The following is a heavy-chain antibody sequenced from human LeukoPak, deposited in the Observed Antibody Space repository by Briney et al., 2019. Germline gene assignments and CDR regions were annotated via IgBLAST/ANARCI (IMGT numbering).Heavy chain of an antibody. Sequence: PSETLSLTCTVSGASISSGSYYWSWIRQPAGKGLEWIGRVYTSGSTNYNPSLKSRVNISLDTPKNQFSLKLISVTAADTAVYYCARTLYGDYVNWFDPWGQGTLVTVSS. J-gene: IGHJ5*02. CDR1: GASISSGSYY. D-gene: IGHD4-17*01. CDR3: ARTLYGDYVNWFDP. CDR2: VYTSGST. V-gene: IGHV4-61*02.